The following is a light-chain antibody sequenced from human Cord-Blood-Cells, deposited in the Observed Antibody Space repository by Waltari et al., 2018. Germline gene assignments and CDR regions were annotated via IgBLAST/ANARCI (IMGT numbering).Light chain of an antibody. CDR2: DVS. Sequence: QSALTQPRSVSGSPGQSVTISCTGTSSDVGGYNYVSWYQQHPGKAPKLMIYDVSKRPSGFPDRFSGSKSGNPASLTISELQAEDEADYYCFSYAGSYTLVFGGGTKLTVL. V-gene: IGLV2-11*01. J-gene: IGLJ3*02. CDR1: SSDVGGYNY. CDR3: FSYAGSYTLV.